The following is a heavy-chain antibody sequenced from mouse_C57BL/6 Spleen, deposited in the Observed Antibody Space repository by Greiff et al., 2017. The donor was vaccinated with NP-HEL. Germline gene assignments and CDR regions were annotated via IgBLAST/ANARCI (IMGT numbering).Heavy chain of an antibody. CDR2: FYPGSGSI. CDR1: GYTFTEYT. J-gene: IGHJ1*03. V-gene: IGHV1-62-2*01. CDR3: ARHEGDGYYRGWYFDV. Sequence: QVQLQQSGAELVKPGASVKLSCKASGYTFTEYTIHWVKQRSGQGLEWIGWFYPGSGSIKYNEKFKDKATLTADKSSSTVDMELSRLTSEDSAVYFCARHEGDGYYRGWYFDVWGTGTTVTVSS. D-gene: IGHD2-3*01.